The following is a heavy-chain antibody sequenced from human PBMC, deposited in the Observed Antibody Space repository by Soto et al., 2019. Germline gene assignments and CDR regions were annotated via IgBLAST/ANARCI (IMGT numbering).Heavy chain of an antibody. V-gene: IGHV5-51*01. D-gene: IGHD6-19*01. Sequence: LGESLKISCKTSGYTFTTYWIGWVRQIPWKGLEWMGIINPGDSDTRYSPSFQGQVTISADKSISTAYLQWTSLKASDTAMYYCARRVSSDWYFYYYGLDVWGHGTTVTVSS. J-gene: IGHJ6*02. CDR2: INPGDSDT. CDR3: ARRVSSDWYFYYYGLDV. CDR1: GYTFTTYW.